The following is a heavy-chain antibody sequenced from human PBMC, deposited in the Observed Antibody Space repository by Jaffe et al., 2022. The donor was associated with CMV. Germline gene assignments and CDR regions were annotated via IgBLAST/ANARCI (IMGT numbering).Heavy chain of an antibody. V-gene: IGHV3-23*01. CDR2: MSGSGGTT. D-gene: IGHD2-2*01. J-gene: IGHJ4*02. CDR1: GFTFSNYA. Sequence: EVQLLESGGDLVQPGESLRLSCAASGFTFSNYAMSWVRQAPGKGLEWVSTMSGSGGTTYYADSVKGRFTVSRDNSKNTLYLQMSTLRAEDTALYFCAKERETRRGCSSTTCYPFDSWGQGTLVTVSS. CDR3: AKERETRRGCSSTTCYPFDS.